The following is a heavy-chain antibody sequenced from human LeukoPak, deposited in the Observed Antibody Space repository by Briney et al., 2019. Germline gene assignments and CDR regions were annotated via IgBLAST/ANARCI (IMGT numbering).Heavy chain of an antibody. V-gene: IGHV4-59*01. J-gene: IGHJ4*02. CDR2: IYYSGST. CDR3: AGDCGGDCYVGY. CDR1: GGSISSYY. D-gene: IGHD2-21*02. Sequence: SETLSLTCTVSGGSISSYYWSWIRQPPGKALEWIGYIYYSGSTSYNPSLKSRVTTSVDTSKNQFSLRLSSVTAADTAVYYCAGDCGGDCYVGYWGQGTLVTVSS.